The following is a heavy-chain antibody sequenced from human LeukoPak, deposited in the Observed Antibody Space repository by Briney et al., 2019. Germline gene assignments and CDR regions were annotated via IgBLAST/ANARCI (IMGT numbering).Heavy chain of an antibody. V-gene: IGHV4-4*07. CDR2: IHTSGST. CDR1: GDSLSSSY. CDR3: ARDRSPGVVRGAYFDS. J-gene: IGHJ4*02. D-gene: IGHD3-10*01. Sequence: SETLSLTCTVSGDSLSSSYWSWIRQPAGPRLEWMGHIHTSGSTHYNPSLKSRLTMSVDTSKNQFSLNLTSVTAADTAVYYCARDRSPGVVRGAYFDSWGQGTLVTVSS.